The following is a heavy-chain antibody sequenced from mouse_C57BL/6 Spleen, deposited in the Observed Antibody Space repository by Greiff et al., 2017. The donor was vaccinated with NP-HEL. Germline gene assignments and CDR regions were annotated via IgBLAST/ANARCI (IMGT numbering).Heavy chain of an antibody. V-gene: IGHV1-59*01. CDR1: GYTFTSYW. J-gene: IGHJ1*03. Sequence: VQLQQPGAELVRPGTSVKLSCKASGYTFTSYWMHWVKQRPGQGLEWIGVIDPSDSYTNYNQKFKGKATLTVETSSSTAYMQLSSLTSEDSAVYYCARGGSYYGSSHWYFDVWGTGTTVTVSS. D-gene: IGHD1-1*01. CDR2: IDPSDSYT. CDR3: ARGGSYYGSSHWYFDV.